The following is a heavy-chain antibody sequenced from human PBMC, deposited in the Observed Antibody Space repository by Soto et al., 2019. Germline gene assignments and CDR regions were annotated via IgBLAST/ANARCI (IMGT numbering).Heavy chain of an antibody. Sequence: ASVKVSCKASGYTFTSYGISWVRQAPGQGLEWMGWISAYNGNTNYAQKLQGRVTMTTDTSTSTAYMELRSLRSDDTAVYYCASAKLSSIEARQELRLGDYGMDVWGQGTTVTVYS. J-gene: IGHJ6*02. V-gene: IGHV1-18*01. D-gene: IGHD6-6*01. CDR3: ASAKLSSIEARQELRLGDYGMDV. CDR2: ISAYNGNT. CDR1: GYTFTSYG.